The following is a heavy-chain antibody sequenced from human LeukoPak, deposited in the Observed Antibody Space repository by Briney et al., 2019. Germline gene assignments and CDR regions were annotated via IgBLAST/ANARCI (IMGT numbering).Heavy chain of an antibody. V-gene: IGHV4-61*02. CDR3: ARDPGHTTIFVAFDI. J-gene: IGHJ3*02. CDR1: GGSISSGSYY. D-gene: IGHD3-3*01. CDR2: IYTSGST. Sequence: SETPSLTCTVSGGSISSGSYYWSWIRQPAGKGLEWIGRIYTSGSTNYNPSLKSRVTISVDTSKNQFSLKLSSVTAADTAVYYCARDPGHTTIFVAFDIWGQGTMVTVSS.